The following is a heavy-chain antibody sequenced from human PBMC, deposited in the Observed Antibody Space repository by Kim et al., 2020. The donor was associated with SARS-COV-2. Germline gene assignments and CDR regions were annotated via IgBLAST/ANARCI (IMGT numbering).Heavy chain of an antibody. D-gene: IGHD2-2*02. Sequence: TSYTPSLTSRVTISVDTSKNQFSLKLSSVTAADTAVYYCASDTPGDAFDIWGQGTMVTVSS. CDR3: ASDTPGDAFDI. V-gene: IGHV4-39*01. J-gene: IGHJ3*02. CDR2: T.